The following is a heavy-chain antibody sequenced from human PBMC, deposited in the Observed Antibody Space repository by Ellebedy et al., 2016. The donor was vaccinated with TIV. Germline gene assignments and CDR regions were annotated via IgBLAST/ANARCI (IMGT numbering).Heavy chain of an antibody. Sequence: SVKVSCXASGFTFTSSTVQWVRQARGQRLEWIGWIVVASGNTNYAQKLQERVTITRDMSTSTAYMELSSLRSEDTAVYYCAASRILEWLLYRGPSDYWGQGTLVTVSS. J-gene: IGHJ4*02. CDR1: GFTFTSST. CDR2: IVVASGNT. D-gene: IGHD3-3*01. CDR3: AASRILEWLLYRGPSDY. V-gene: IGHV1-58*01.